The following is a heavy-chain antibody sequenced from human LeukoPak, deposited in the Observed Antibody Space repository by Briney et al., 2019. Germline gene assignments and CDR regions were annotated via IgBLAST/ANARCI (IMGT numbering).Heavy chain of an antibody. CDR3: AREVGGSYYNYYYYYMDV. V-gene: IGHV4-59*01. J-gene: IGHJ6*03. CDR2: IYYSGST. D-gene: IGHD1-26*01. CDR1: GGSISSYY. Sequence: PSETLSLTCTVSGGSISSYYWSWIRQPPGKGLEWIGYIYYSGSTNYNPSLKSRVTISVDTSKNQFSLKLSSVTAADTAVYYCAREVGGSYYNYYYYYMDVWGKGTTVTVSS.